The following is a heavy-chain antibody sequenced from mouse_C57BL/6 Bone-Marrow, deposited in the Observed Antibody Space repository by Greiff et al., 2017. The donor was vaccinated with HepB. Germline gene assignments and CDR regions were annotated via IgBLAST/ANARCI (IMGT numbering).Heavy chain of an antibody. V-gene: IGHV1-81*01. CDR3: AREREFYYYGSSSYWYFDV. D-gene: IGHD1-1*01. Sequence: QVQLQQSGAELARPGASVKLSCKASGYTFTSYGISWVKQSTGQGLEWIGEIYPRSGNTYYNEKFKGKATLTADKSSSTAYMELRSLTSEDSAVYFCAREREFYYYGSSSYWYFDVWGTGTTVTVSS. CDR1: GYTFTSYG. CDR2: IYPRSGNT. J-gene: IGHJ1*03.